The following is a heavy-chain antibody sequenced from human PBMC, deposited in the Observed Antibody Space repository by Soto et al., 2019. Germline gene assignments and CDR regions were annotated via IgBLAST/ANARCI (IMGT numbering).Heavy chain of an antibody. D-gene: IGHD6-19*01. V-gene: IGHV1-46*01. J-gene: IGHJ4*02. Sequence: QVQLVQSGAEVKKPGASMKVSCQASGYTFTSYYIHWVRQAPGQGLEWMGVSHVGPDTTMYAQKFQGRVTMTRDTSTSTVYMELSSLISEDTAVYFCARESSGTYYFDYWGQGTLVTVSS. CDR3: ARESSGTYYFDY. CDR2: SHVGPDTT. CDR1: GYTFTSYY.